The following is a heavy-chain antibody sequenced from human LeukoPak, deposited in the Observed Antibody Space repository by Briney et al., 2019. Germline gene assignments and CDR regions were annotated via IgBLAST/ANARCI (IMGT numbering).Heavy chain of an antibody. CDR2: ISGSGGST. D-gene: IGHD4-17*01. CDR1: GFTFSSYA. J-gene: IGHJ4*02. Sequence: HPGGSLRLSCAASGFTFSSYAMSWVRQAPGKGLEWVSAISGSGGSTYYADSVKGRFTISRDNAKNSLYLQMNSLRAEDTALYYCAKDFYDYGDYPYYFDYWGQGTLATVSS. CDR3: AKDFYDYGDYPYYFDY. V-gene: IGHV3-23*01.